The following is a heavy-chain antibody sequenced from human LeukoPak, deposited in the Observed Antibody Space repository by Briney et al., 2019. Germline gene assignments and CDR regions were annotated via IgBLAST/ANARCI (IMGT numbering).Heavy chain of an antibody. J-gene: IGHJ3*02. CDR1: GYTFTSYG. D-gene: IGHD6-13*01. Sequence: GASVKVSCKASGYTFTSYGISWVRQAPGQGLEWMGWMNPNSGNTGYAQKFQGRVTITRNTSISTAYMELSSLRSEDTAVYYCARPIAAAGTPDAFDIWGQGTMVTVSS. CDR2: MNPNSGNT. CDR3: ARPIAAAGTPDAFDI. V-gene: IGHV1-8*03.